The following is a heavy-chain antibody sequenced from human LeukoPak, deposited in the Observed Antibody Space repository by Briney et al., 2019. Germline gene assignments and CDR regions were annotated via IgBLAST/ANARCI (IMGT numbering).Heavy chain of an antibody. D-gene: IGHD3-10*02. CDR2: ISSSSSYI. CDR3: AELGITMIGGV. CDR1: GFTFSSYS. V-gene: IGHV3-21*01. Sequence: GGSLRLSCAASGFTFSSYSMNWVRQAPGKGLEWVSSISSSSSYIYYADSVKGRFTISRDNANNSLYLQMNSLRAEDTAVYYCAELGITMIGGVWGQGTLVTVSS. J-gene: IGHJ3*01.